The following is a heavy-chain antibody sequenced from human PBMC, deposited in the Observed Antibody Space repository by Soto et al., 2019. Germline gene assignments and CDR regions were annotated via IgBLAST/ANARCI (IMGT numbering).Heavy chain of an antibody. V-gene: IGHV1-3*01. CDR2: INAGNGNT. CDR1: GYTFTSYA. Sequence: ASVKVSCKASGYTFTSYAMHWVRQAPGQRLEWMGWINAGNGNTKYSQKFQGRVTITRDTSASTAYMERSSLRSEDTAVYYCVRGQDDFWSGYYQVYSYYGMDVWGQGTTVTVSS. CDR3: VRGQDDFWSGYYQVYSYYGMDV. D-gene: IGHD3-3*01. J-gene: IGHJ6*02.